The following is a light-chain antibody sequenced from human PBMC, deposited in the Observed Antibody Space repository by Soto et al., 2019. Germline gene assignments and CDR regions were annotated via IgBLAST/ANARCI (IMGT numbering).Light chain of an antibody. CDR2: AAS. CDR1: QTVSRY. J-gene: IGKJ1*01. CDR3: QQTYSNLWT. V-gene: IGKV1-39*01. Sequence: EIHLTQSASSLSASVGDTVTILCRASQTVSRYLNWYQQKSGTAPKLLIYAASTLHTGVPSRFSGRGYGTDFNLTINNLQREDFADYFCQQTYSNLWTFGQGTKVDI.